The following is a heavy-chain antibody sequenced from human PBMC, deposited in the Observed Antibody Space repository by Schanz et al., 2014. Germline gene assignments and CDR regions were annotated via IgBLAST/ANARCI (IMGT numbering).Heavy chain of an antibody. CDR2: IWYDGSNK. CDR1: GFTFSSYG. J-gene: IGHJ4*02. Sequence: QVQLVESGGGVVQFGRSLRLSCVASGFTFSSYGMHWVRQAPGKGLEWVAVIWYDGSNKYYADSVKGRFSISRDYSKNTLYLQMSSLRAEDTAIYYCAKLSSSGRLAGYFDYWGQGALVTVSS. D-gene: IGHD6-19*01. V-gene: IGHV3-33*06. CDR3: AKLSSSGRLAGYFDY.